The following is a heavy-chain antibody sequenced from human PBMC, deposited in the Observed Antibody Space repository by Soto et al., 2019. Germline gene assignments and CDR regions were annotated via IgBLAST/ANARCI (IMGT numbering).Heavy chain of an antibody. Sequence: QLQLQESGPGLVKPSETLSLTCTVSGGSISSSSYYWGWIRQPPGKGLEWIGSIYYSGSTYYNPSLKSRVTISVDTSKNQFSLKLSSVTAADTAVYYCARLSGPYYYYYYIDVWGKGTTVTVSS. V-gene: IGHV4-39*01. J-gene: IGHJ6*03. CDR1: GGSISSSSYY. CDR2: IYYSGST. CDR3: ARLSGPYYYYYYIDV.